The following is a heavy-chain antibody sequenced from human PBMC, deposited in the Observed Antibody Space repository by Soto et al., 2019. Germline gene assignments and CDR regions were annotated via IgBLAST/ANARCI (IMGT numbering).Heavy chain of an antibody. CDR2: INHSGGT. CDR1: GGSFSGYY. J-gene: IGHJ4*02. CDR3: ARFTAGTYGFGY. V-gene: IGHV4-34*01. Sequence: SETLSLTCAVYGGSFSGYYWSWIRQPPGKGLEWIGEINHSGGTNYNPSLKSRVTISVDTSKSQFSLKLSSVTAADTAVYYCARFTAGTYGFGYWGQGTLVTVSS. D-gene: IGHD6-13*01.